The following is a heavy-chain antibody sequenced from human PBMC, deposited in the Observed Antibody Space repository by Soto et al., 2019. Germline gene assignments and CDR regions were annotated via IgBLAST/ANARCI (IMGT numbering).Heavy chain of an antibody. D-gene: IGHD3-9*01. J-gene: IGHJ4*02. V-gene: IGHV3-15*01. CDR3: TTLYFDWLDY. CDR1: GLTFSNNW. Sequence: EVRLLESGGGLVKPGESLRLSCAASGLTFSNNWMSWVRQRPGKGLEWVGRIKTESDGGTIEYAAPVKGRFTISRDDSTNTLHLQMNSLKSEDTAVYYCTTLYFDWLDYWGQGILVTVSS. CDR2: IKTESDGGTI.